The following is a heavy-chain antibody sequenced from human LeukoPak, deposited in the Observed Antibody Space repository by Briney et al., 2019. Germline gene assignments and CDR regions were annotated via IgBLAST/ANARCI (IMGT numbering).Heavy chain of an antibody. CDR1: GFTFSSYA. J-gene: IGHJ4*02. D-gene: IGHD2-15*01. Sequence: GGSLRLSCAASGFTFSSYAMSWVRQAPGKGLGWVSAISGSGGTTYYADSVKGRFTISRDNSKNTLYLQMNSLRAEDTAVYYCAKDKVDIVVVVAATLWQMYYFDYWGQGTLVTVSS. V-gene: IGHV3-23*01. CDR2: ISGSGGTT. CDR3: AKDKVDIVVVVAATLWQMYYFDY.